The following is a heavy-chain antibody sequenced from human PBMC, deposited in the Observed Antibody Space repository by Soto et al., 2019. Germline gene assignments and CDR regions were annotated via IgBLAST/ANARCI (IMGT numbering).Heavy chain of an antibody. V-gene: IGHV1-2*02. CDR2: INPKSGGT. Sequence: ASVKVSCKTSGYTFSAYYMHWVRQAPGQGLEWVGWINPKSGGTLYAQKFQGRVTMTRDTSISTAYMELSRLRSDDTAVYYCARGGTFAYDTSGYSVYWGQGTLVTVSS. CDR1: GYTFSAYY. J-gene: IGHJ4*02. CDR3: ARGGTFAYDTSGYSVY. D-gene: IGHD3-22*01.